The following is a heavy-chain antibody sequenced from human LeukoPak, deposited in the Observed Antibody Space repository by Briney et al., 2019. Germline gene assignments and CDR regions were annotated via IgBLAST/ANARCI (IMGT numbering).Heavy chain of an antibody. Sequence: ASVKVSCKASGYTFTGYYMHWVRQAPGQGLEWMGWINPNSGGTNYAQKFQGWVTMTRDTSISTAYMELSRLRSDDTAVYYCARGSISGWYFFDYWGQGTLVTVSS. CDR3: ARGSISGWYFFDY. V-gene: IGHV1-2*04. CDR1: GYTFTGYY. D-gene: IGHD6-19*01. J-gene: IGHJ4*02. CDR2: INPNSGGT.